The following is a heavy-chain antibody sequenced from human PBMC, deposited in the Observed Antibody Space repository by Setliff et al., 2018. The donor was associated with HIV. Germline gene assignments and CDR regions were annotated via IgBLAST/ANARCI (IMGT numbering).Heavy chain of an antibody. CDR1: GFSFSNYA. J-gene: IGHJ6*02. CDR2: ISYDGNNK. D-gene: IGHD3-10*01. V-gene: IGHV3-30*03. Sequence: GGSLRLSCVVSGFSFSNYAMHWVHHIPEKGLQWVAVISYDGNNKYYADSVKGRFTISRDNSKNTLYLQMNSLRAEDTAVYYCARSVIGYYYYGMDVWGQGTLVTVSS. CDR3: ARSVIGYYYYGMDV.